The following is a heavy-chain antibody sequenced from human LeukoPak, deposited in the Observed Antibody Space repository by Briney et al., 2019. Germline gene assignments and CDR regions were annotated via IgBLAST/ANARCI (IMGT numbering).Heavy chain of an antibody. D-gene: IGHD3-3*01. CDR3: ARFVESTYYDFWSGYYGMDV. CDR1: GYTFTSYD. CDR2: MNPNSGNT. Sequence: ASVKVSCKASGYTFTSYDINWVRQATGQGLEWMGWMNPNSGNTGYAQKFQGRVTMTRNTSISTAYMELSSLRSEDTAVYYCARFVESTYYDFWSGYYGMDVWGQGTTVTVSS. J-gene: IGHJ6*02. V-gene: IGHV1-8*01.